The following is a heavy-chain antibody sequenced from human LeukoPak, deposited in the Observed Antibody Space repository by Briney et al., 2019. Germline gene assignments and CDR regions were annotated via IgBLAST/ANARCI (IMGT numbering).Heavy chain of an antibody. CDR1: GYTFSTYA. J-gene: IGHJ4*02. CDR2: INGGDGNT. V-gene: IGHV1-3*01. CDR3: ARSYIVVVPAVYFDY. Sequence: VKVSCKTSGYTFSTYAIQWVRQAPGQRLEWMGWINGGDGNTKFSQKFQGRVTITRDTSASSSYMELSSLRSEDTAVYYCARSYIVVVPAVYFDYWGRGTLVTVSS. D-gene: IGHD2-2*01.